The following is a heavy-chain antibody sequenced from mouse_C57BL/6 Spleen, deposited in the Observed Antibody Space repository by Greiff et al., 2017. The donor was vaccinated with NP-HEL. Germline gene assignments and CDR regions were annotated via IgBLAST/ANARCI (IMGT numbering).Heavy chain of an antibody. D-gene: IGHD1-1*01. CDR3: AETVTTVVEGFAY. CDR2: IYPGDGDT. V-gene: IGHV1-82*01. CDR1: GYAFSSSW. Sequence: QVQLKESGPELVKPGASVKISCKASGYAFSSSWMNWVKQRPGKGLEWIGRIYPGDGDTNYNGKFKGKATLTADKSSSTAYMQLSSLTSEDSAVYFCAETVTTVVEGFAYWGQGTLVTVSA. J-gene: IGHJ3*01.